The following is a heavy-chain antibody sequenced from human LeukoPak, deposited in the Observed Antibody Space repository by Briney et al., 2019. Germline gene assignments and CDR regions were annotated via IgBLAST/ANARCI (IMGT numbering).Heavy chain of an antibody. J-gene: IGHJ3*01. D-gene: IGHD5-12*01. CDR3: ARQVATKGEWAFDV. Sequence: SETLSLTCSVSTYSIPSGYYWGWIRQPPGKGLEWLGSINLSRHTYYNPSLKSRLTISVDTSKNQFSLKLSSVTAADTAVYYYARQVATKGEWAFDVWGQGTMVTASS. CDR1: TYSIPSGYY. CDR2: INLSRHT. V-gene: IGHV4-38-2*02.